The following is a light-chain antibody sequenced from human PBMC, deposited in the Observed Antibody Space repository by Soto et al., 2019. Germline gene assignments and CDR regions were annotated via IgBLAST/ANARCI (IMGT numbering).Light chain of an antibody. CDR2: AAS. V-gene: IGKV1-39*01. CDR3: QQSYKILT. J-gene: IGKJ4*01. CDR1: DNIGSN. Sequence: DIQLTQSPASLSASVGDRVTITCRASDNIGSNLNWYQHQTGTAPKLLIYAASSLQGGVPSRFSGSGYGTQFTLTISGLQTADSANYYCQQSYKILTFGGGTKVDIK.